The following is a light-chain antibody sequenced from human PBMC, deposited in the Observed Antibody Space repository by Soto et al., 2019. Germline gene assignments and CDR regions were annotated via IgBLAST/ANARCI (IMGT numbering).Light chain of an antibody. J-gene: IGLJ3*02. CDR2: RNN. V-gene: IGLV1-47*01. CDR1: SSNIGNND. Sequence: QSVLTQPPSASGTPGQRVTISCSGSSSNIGNNDVYWYQQLPGTAPKVLIYRNNERPSEVPDRFSGSKSGTSASLAISGLRSEDEADYSCAAWDDSLSGRVFGGGTKLTVL. CDR3: AAWDDSLSGRV.